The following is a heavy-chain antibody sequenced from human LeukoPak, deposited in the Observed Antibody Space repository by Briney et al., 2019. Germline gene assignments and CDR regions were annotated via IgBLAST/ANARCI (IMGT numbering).Heavy chain of an antibody. CDR1: GGSISSYY. V-gene: IGHV4-4*07. J-gene: IGHJ5*02. CDR3: VRSGRRYCSGGSCLIYSWFDP. Sequence: PSETLSLTCTVSGGSISSYYWSWIRQPAGKGLEWIGRIYTSGSTNYNPSLKSRVTMSVDTSKNQFSLKLSSVTAADTAVYYCVRSGRRYCSGGSCLIYSWFDPWGQGTLVTVSS. D-gene: IGHD2-15*01. CDR2: IYTSGST.